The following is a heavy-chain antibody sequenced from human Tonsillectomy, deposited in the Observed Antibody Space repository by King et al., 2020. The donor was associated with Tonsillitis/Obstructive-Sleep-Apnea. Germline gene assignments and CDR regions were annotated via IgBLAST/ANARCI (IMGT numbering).Heavy chain of an antibody. J-gene: IGHJ6*03. V-gene: IGHV4-59*01. D-gene: IGHD3-16*01. CDR2: IYYSGST. CDR3: ARMGYYYYYMDV. CDR1: GGSISSYY. Sequence: VQLQESGPGLVKPSETLSLTCTVSGGSISSYYWSWIRPPPGKGLEWIGYIYYSGSTNYNPSLKSRVTISVDTSKNQFSLKLSSVTAADTAVYYCARMGYYYYYMDVWGKGTTVTVSS.